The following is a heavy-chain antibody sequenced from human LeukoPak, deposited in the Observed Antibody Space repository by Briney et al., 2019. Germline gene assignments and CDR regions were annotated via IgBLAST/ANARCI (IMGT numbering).Heavy chain of an antibody. CDR1: GFTFSNFG. CDR3: AKVPHYGSGSYHSDY. CDR2: ISGSGGST. J-gene: IGHJ4*02. D-gene: IGHD3-10*01. Sequence: PGGSLRLSCAASGFTFSNFGMSWVRQAPGKGLEWVSAISGSGGSTYYADSVKGRFTISRDNSKNTLYLQMNSLRAEDTAVYYCAKVPHYGSGSYHSDYWGQGTLVTVSS. V-gene: IGHV3-23*01.